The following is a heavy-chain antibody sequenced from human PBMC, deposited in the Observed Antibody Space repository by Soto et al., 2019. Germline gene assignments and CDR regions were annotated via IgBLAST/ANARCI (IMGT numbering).Heavy chain of an antibody. CDR2: IGPESGDT. CDR3: GRGRSGQIVVFY. CDR1: GYTFTGHY. V-gene: IGHV1-2*02. J-gene: IGHJ4*02. D-gene: IGHD1-26*01. Sequence: ASVKVSCKTSGYTFTGHYIHCVRQAPQQGPEWMGEIGPESGDTRYAQKFRGRVTMTMDTSITTVYMELKNLSPDDTAVYYCGRGRSGQIVVFYWGQGTPVTVSS.